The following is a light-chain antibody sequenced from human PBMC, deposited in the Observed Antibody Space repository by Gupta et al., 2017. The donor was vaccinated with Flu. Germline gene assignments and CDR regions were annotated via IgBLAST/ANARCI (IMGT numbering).Light chain of an antibody. J-gene: IGKJ3*01. CDR1: QSLRSN. Sequence: EIVMTQSPGTLSVSPGEGATLSCRASQSLRSNLAWYQQKPGQAPRLLIYGTSTRATGIPARFSGSGSGTEFTLTISSLKSEDFAAYYCQQDNDWPPTFGHGTKVDIK. CDR3: QQDNDWPPT. CDR2: GTS. V-gene: IGKV3-15*01.